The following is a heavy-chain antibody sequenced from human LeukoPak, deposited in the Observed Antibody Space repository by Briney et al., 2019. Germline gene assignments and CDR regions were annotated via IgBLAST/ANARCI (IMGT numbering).Heavy chain of an antibody. J-gene: IGHJ6*02. CDR1: GYTLTELS. D-gene: IGHD3-10*01. CDR2: FDPEDGET. CDR3: ARAAVRGDHYYYYYGMDV. Sequence: ASVKVSCKVSGYTLTELSMHWVRQAPGKGLEWMGGFDPEDGETIYAQKFQGRVTMTEDTSTDTAYMELSSLRSEDTAVYYCARAAVRGDHYYYYYGMDVWGQGTTVTVSS. V-gene: IGHV1-24*01.